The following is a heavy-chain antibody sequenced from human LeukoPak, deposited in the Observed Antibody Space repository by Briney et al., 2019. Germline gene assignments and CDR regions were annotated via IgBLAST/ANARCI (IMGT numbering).Heavy chain of an antibody. CDR1: GATFSIYA. CDR2: INPNIGAT. Sequence: GASVKVSCKASGATFSIYAISWVRHAPGQGLEWIGWINPNIGATKYARKFQGRVTITRDTSISTAYMELIRLRSDDTAVYYCSRGQLTDDLDYWGQGTLVTVSS. CDR3: SRGQLTDDLDY. J-gene: IGHJ4*02. D-gene: IGHD1-14*01. V-gene: IGHV1-2*02.